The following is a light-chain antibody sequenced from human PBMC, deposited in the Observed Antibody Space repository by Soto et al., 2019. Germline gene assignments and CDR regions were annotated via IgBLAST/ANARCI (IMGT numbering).Light chain of an antibody. Sequence: SYELTQPSSVSVSPGQTARITCSGNILAKKFARWFQQKPGQAPVLVIYKDSERPSGIPERFSGSSSGTTVTLTISGAQVEDEADYYCYSGTHSIYVFGTGTKVTVL. CDR2: KDS. CDR3: YSGTHSIYV. CDR1: ILAKKF. V-gene: IGLV3-27*01. J-gene: IGLJ1*01.